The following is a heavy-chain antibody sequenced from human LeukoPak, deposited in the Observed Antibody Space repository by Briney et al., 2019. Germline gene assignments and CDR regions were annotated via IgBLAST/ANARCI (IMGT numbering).Heavy chain of an antibody. CDR2: INHSGST. J-gene: IGHJ4*02. CDR1: GGSFSGYY. D-gene: IGHD6-13*01. CDR3: ARSRRVYSSRSHFDY. V-gene: IGHV4-34*01. Sequence: PSETLSLTCAVYGGSFSGYYWSWIRQPPGKGLEWIGEINHSGSTNYNPSLKRRVTISVDTSKNQFSLKLSSVTAADTAVYYCARSRRVYSSRSHFDYWGQGTLVTVSS.